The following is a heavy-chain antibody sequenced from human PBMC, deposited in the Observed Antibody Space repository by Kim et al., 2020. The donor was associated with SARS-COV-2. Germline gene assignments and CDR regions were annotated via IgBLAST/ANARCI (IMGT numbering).Heavy chain of an antibody. J-gene: IGHJ5*02. CDR2: IIPIFGTA. D-gene: IGHD3-3*01. V-gene: IGHV1-69*13. CDR1: GGTFSSYA. CDR3: ARDTTIFGVVITKTDLHSPPPPGFDP. Sequence: SVKVSCKASGGTFSSYAISWVRQAPGQGLEWMGGIIPIFGTANYAQKFQGRVTITADESTSTAYMELSSLRSEDTAVYYCARDTTIFGVVITKTDLHSPPPPGFDPWGQGTLVTVSS.